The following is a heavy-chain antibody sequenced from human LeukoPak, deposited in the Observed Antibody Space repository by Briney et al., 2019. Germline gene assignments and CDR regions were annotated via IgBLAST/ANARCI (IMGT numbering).Heavy chain of an antibody. CDR3: ARDRGAYCGGDSFNYYFDY. V-gene: IGHV3-30-3*01. CDR2: ISYDGSNK. CDR1: GFTFSSYA. D-gene: IGHD2-21*02. Sequence: PGGSLRLSCAASGFTFSSYAMHWVRQAPGKGLEWVAVISYDGSNKYYADSVKGRFTISRDNSKNTLYLQMNSLRAEDMAVYYCARDRGAYCGGDSFNYYFDYWGQGTLVTVSS. J-gene: IGHJ4*02.